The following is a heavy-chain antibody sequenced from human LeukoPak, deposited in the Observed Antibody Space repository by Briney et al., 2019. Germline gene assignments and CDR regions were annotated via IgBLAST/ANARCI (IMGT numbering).Heavy chain of an antibody. V-gene: IGHV3-48*03. J-gene: IGHJ6*03. Sequence: GGSLRLSCAASGFTFSSYEMNWVRQAPGKGLEWVSYISSSGSTKYYADSVKGRFTISRDNSKNTLYLQMNSLRAEDTAVYYCAKSGSTTIYYYMDVWGKGTTVTVSS. CDR2: ISSSGSTK. CDR1: GFTFSSYE. CDR3: AKSGSTTIYYYMDV. D-gene: IGHD2-2*01.